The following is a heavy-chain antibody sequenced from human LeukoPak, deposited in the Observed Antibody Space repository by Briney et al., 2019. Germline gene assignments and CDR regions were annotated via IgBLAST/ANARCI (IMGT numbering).Heavy chain of an antibody. V-gene: IGHV3-30-3*01. J-gene: IGHJ4*02. CDR1: GFTFSSYA. Sequence: GGSLRLSCAASGFTFSSYAMHWVRQAPGKGLEWVAVISYDGSNKYYADSVKGRFTISRDNSKNTLYLQMNSLRAEDTAVYYCAGANYDSSGYYYYYFDYWGQGTLVTVSS. D-gene: IGHD3-22*01. CDR3: AGANYDSSGYYYYYFDY. CDR2: ISYDGSNK.